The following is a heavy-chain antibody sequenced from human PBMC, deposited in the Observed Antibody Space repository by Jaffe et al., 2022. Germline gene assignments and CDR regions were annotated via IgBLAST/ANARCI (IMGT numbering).Heavy chain of an antibody. V-gene: IGHV3-7*05. CDR3: ARESDYYYDSSSPVG. CDR2: IKQDGSEK. J-gene: IGHJ4*02. Sequence: EVQLVESGGGLVQPGGSLRLSCAASGFTFSSYWMSWVRQAPGKGLEWVANIKQDGSEKYYVDSVKGRFTISRDNAKNSLYLQMNSLRAEDTAVYYCARESDYYYDSSSPVGWGQGTLVTVSS. D-gene: IGHD3-22*01. CDR1: GFTFSSYW.